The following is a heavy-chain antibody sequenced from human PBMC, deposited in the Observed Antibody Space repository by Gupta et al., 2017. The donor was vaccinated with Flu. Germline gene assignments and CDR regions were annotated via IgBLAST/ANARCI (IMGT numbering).Heavy chain of an antibody. Sequence: QVHLQESGPGLVKPSETLSLTCTISGVPIGSTYWSWIRQPAGKGLEWVGRIYTNETTNYNPSLKSRVTMSVDTSKNQFSLKLTSVTAADTAVYYCARADIKRGWFDPWGQGTQVIVSS. CDR3: ARADIKRGWFDP. J-gene: IGHJ5*02. CDR2: IYTNETT. D-gene: IGHD2-15*01. CDR1: GVPIGSTY. V-gene: IGHV4-4*07.